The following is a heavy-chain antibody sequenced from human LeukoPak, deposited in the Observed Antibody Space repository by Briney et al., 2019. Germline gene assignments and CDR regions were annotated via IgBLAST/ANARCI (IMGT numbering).Heavy chain of an antibody. D-gene: IGHD6-19*01. CDR3: AKSTVAGTRKVDY. V-gene: IGHV4-59*01. J-gene: IGHJ4*02. Sequence: SETLSLTCTVSGGSISSYYWSWIRQPPGKGLEWIGYIYYSGSTNYNPSLKSRVTISLHTSKNQFSLKLSSVTAADTAVYYCAKSTVAGTRKVDYWGQGILVTVSS. CDR1: GGSISSYY. CDR2: IYYSGST.